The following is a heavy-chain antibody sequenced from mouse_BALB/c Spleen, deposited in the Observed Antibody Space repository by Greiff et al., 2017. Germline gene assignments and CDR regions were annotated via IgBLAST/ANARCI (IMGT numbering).Heavy chain of an antibody. Sequence: VQLQQSGAELARPGASVKLSCKASGYTFTSYWMQWVKQRPGQGLEWIGAIYPGDGDTRYTQKFKGKATLTADKSSSTAYMQLSSLASEDSAVYYCARSAIYYGNYEGAWFAYWGQGTLVTVSA. CDR2: IYPGDGDT. V-gene: IGHV1-87*01. CDR1: GYTFTSYW. J-gene: IGHJ3*01. D-gene: IGHD2-1*01. CDR3: ARSAIYYGNYEGAWFAY.